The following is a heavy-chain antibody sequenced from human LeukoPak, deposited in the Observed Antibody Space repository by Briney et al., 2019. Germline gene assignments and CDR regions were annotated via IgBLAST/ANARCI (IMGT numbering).Heavy chain of an antibody. CDR1: GGSFSGYF. V-gene: IGHV4-34*01. Sequence: SETLSLTCAVYGGSFSGYFWSWVRHPSGMGLEWIGEINHSGSTKYSPSLKSRVTISVDTSKNQFSLNLNSVSAADTAVYYCARVPTSSWPSPDYWGQGTLVSVSS. CDR2: INHSGST. J-gene: IGHJ4*02. D-gene: IGHD6-13*01. CDR3: ARVPTSSWPSPDY.